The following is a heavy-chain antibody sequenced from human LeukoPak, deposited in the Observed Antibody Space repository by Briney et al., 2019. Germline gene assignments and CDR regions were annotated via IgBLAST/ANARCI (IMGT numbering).Heavy chain of an antibody. CDR2: ISAYNGNT. Sequence: ASVKVSCKASGYTFTSYGISWVRQAPGQGLEWMGWISAYNGNTNYAQKLQGRVTMTTDTSTSTAYMELRSLRSDDTAVYYCARFRTDSSGWPGRYYYYGMDVWGQGTTVTVSS. CDR1: GYTFTSYG. V-gene: IGHV1-18*01. J-gene: IGHJ6*02. CDR3: ARFRTDSSGWPGRYYYYGMDV. D-gene: IGHD6-19*01.